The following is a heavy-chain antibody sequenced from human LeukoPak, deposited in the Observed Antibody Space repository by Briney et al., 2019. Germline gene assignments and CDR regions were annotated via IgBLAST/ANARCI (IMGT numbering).Heavy chain of an antibody. D-gene: IGHD4-23*01. V-gene: IGHV4-31*03. J-gene: IGHJ4*02. CDR3: ARVKAGQALRWYRLQYFDY. CDR2: IYYSGST. Sequence: PSETLSLTCTVSGGSISSGGYYWSWIRQHPGKGLEWIGYIYYSGSTYYNPSLKSRVTISVDTSKNQFSLKLSSVTAADTAVYYCARVKAGQALRWYRLQYFDYWGQGTLVTVSS. CDR1: GGSISSGGYY.